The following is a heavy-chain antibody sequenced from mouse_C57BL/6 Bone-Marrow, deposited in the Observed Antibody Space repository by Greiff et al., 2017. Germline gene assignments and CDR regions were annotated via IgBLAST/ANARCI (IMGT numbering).Heavy chain of an antibody. Sequence: DVMLVESGGGLVQPGGSLKLSCAASGFTFSDYYMYWVRQTPEKRLEWVAYISNGGGSTYYPDTVKGRFTISRDNAKNTLYLQMSRLKSEDTAMYYCARHGSGYVPYAMDDWGQGTSVTVSS. J-gene: IGHJ4*01. CDR2: ISNGGGST. D-gene: IGHD3-2*02. CDR3: ARHGSGYVPYAMDD. CDR1: GFTFSDYY. V-gene: IGHV5-12*01.